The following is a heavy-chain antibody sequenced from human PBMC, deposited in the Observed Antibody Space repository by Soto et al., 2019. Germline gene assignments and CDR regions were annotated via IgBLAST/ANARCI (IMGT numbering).Heavy chain of an antibody. CDR3: AKLSCTSSTCYFPGWFDP. CDR2: VYYSGSS. J-gene: IGHJ5*02. Sequence: SETLSLTCTVSGDSISGGASFWSWIRHPPGKGLEWIANVYYSGSSYYNPSLKSRLTISVDTTKNQFSLQLKSMTAADTAVYYCAKLSCTSSTCYFPGWFDPWGQGTLVTVSS. V-gene: IGHV4-31*03. CDR1: GDSISGGASF. D-gene: IGHD2-2*01.